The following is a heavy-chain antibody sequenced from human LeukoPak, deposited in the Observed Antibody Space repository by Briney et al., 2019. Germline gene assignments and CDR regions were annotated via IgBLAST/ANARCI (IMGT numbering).Heavy chain of an antibody. CDR2: IDPSDSYT. CDR1: GYSFTSYW. D-gene: IGHD3-10*01. Sequence: GESLKISCKGSGYSFTSYWISWVRQMPGTGLEWMGRIDPSDSYTNYSPPFQGHVTISADKSISTAYLQWSSLKASDTAMYYCARSRFVRVTVGLINYYYGMDVWGKGTTVTVSS. CDR3: ARSRFVRVTVGLINYYYGMDV. J-gene: IGHJ6*04. V-gene: IGHV5-10-1*01.